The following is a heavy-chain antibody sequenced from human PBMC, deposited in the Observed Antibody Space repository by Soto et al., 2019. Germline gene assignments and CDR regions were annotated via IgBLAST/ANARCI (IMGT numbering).Heavy chain of an antibody. V-gene: IGHV3-15*01. CDR1: GFTFSYAW. CDR3: TTDPYCGSTNCQTDPFDI. Sequence: GGSLRLSCDASGFTFSYAWMSWVRQAPGKGLEWVGRIKRKSDGGTTDYAAPVQGRFTISRDDSINILYLQMSSLKTEDTAMYFCTTDPYCGSTNCQTDPFDIWGQGTMVTVSS. D-gene: IGHD2-2*01. J-gene: IGHJ3*02. CDR2: IKRKSDGGTT.